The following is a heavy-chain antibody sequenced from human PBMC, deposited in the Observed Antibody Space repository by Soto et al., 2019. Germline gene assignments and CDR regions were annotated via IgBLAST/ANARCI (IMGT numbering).Heavy chain of an antibody. V-gene: IGHV4-30-2*01. CDR3: ARDSLSGYYFAY. CDR2: TYHSGGT. CDR1: GDSISSGGYS. J-gene: IGHJ4*02. Sequence: QLQLQESGSGLVKPSQTLSLTCVVSGDSISSGGYSWNWIRQPPGKGLEWIGHTYHSGGTLYNPSLDSRVTISVDKSKNQFSLRLTSVTAADTAVYYCARDSLSGYYFAYWGQGTLVPVSS. D-gene: IGHD3-22*01.